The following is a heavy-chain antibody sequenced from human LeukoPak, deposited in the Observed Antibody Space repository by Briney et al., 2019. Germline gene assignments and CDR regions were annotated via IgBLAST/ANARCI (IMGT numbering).Heavy chain of an antibody. CDR2: INPSGGST. Sequence: GASVKVSCKASGYTFTSYYMHWVRQAPGQGLEWMGIINPSGGSTSYAQKFQGRVTITRDTSTSTVYMELSSLRSEDTAVYYCAREAVAGQIDYWGQGTLVTVSS. D-gene: IGHD6-19*01. CDR3: AREAVAGQIDY. J-gene: IGHJ4*02. CDR1: GYTFTSYY. V-gene: IGHV1-46*01.